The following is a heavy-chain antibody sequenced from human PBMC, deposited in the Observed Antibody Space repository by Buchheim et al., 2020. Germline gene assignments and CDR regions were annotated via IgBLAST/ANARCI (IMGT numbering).Heavy chain of an antibody. J-gene: IGHJ6*02. CDR1: GFTFSSYG. Sequence: QVQLVESGGGVVQPGRSLRLSCAASGFTFSSYGMHWVRQAPGKGLEWVAVISYDGSNKYYADSVKGRFTISRDNSKNTLYLQMNSLRAEDTAVYYCATQSGGRDRSTYYDFWSGYWDYYYGMDVWGQGTT. CDR3: ATQSGGRDRSTYYDFWSGYWDYYYGMDV. CDR2: ISYDGSNK. V-gene: IGHV3-30*03. D-gene: IGHD3-3*01.